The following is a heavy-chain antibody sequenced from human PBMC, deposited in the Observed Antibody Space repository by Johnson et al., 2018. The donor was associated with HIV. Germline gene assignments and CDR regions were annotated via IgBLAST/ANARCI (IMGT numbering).Heavy chain of an antibody. CDR1: GFGFSRYV. CDR2: ITRKTDGGTT. CDR3: ATEPTAFDI. V-gene: IGHV3-15*01. J-gene: IGHJ3*02. Sequence: VRLVESGGGVVQPGRSLRAACAASGFGFSRYVMHWVCQAPGKGLEWVCRITRKTDGGTTDYAAPVKGRFTISIDDSKSTLYLQMNRMKTEDTAVYFCATEPTAFDIWGQGTLVTVSS.